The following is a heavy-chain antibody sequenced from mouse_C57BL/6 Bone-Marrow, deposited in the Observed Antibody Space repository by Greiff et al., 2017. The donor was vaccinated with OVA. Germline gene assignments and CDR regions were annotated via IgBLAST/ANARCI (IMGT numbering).Heavy chain of an antibody. CDR1: GYTFTSYW. V-gene: IGHV1-69*01. CDR3: AIYYGYDGTFAY. Sequence: QVQLQQPGAELVMPGASVKLSCTASGYTFTSYWMHWVKQRPGQGLEWIGEIDPSASYPNYNQKFKGKSTLTVDKSSSTAYMQLSSLTSEDSAVYYCAIYYGYDGTFAYWGQGTLVTVSA. D-gene: IGHD2-2*01. J-gene: IGHJ3*01. CDR2: IDPSASYP.